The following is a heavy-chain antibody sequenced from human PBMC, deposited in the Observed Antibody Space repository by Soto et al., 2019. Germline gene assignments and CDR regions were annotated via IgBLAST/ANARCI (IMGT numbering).Heavy chain of an antibody. CDR2: IYYSGST. J-gene: IGHJ6*02. V-gene: IGHV4-59*01. CDR3: ARANTMVRGSAYYYGMDV. CDR1: GGSISSYY. Sequence: QVQLQESGPGLVKPSENLSLTCTVSGGSISSYYWSWIRQPPGKGLEWIGYIYYSGSTNYNPSLKSRITISVDTSKNQFSLKLSSATAADTAVYYCARANTMVRGSAYYYGMDVWGQGTTVTVSS. D-gene: IGHD3-10*01.